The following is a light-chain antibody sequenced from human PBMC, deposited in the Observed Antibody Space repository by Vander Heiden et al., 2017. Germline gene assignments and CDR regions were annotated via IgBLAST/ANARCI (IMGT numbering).Light chain of an antibody. J-gene: IGKJ1*01. CDR2: KVS. Sequence: VVMTKSPLSLPVTLGQPASISCRSSQSLLYSDGNTYLNWFQQRPGQSPRRLIYKVSDRDSGVPDRFSGSGSGTDFTLKISRVEAEDVGVYYYMQGTQWPWTFGQGTRVEIK. CDR3: MQGTQWPWT. V-gene: IGKV2-30*01. CDR1: QSLLYSDGNTY.